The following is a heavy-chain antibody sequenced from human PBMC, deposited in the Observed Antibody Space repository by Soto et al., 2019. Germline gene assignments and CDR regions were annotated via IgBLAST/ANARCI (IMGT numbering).Heavy chain of an antibody. J-gene: IGHJ5*01. CDR3: AREVGRESLKPSYNWLGA. D-gene: IGHD1-26*01. Sequence: ASVKVSCKASGYTFTDYHIHWVRQAPGQGLEFMGWINTNNGGAGSAQQFQGRVTVTRDTSITTVYMELSNLRSDDTAVYYCAREVGRESLKPSYNWLGAWGQGTLVTSPQ. CDR2: INTNNGGA. CDR1: GYTFTDYH. V-gene: IGHV1-2*02.